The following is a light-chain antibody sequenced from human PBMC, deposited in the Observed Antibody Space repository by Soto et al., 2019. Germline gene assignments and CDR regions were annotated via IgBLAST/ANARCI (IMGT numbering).Light chain of an antibody. CDR3: QQYGSSPPVT. Sequence: EIVLTQSPGTLSLSPGERATLSCRASQSVSSSYLAWYQQKPGQAPRLLIYGASSRATGIPDRFSGSGSGTDFTLTISRLEPEDFAVYYCQQYGSSPPVTFGGGTKVHIX. CDR1: QSVSSSY. J-gene: IGKJ4*01. V-gene: IGKV3-20*01. CDR2: GAS.